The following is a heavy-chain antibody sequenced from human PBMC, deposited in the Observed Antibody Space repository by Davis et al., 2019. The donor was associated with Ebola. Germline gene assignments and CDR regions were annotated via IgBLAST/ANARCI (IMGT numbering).Heavy chain of an antibody. Sequence: PGGSLRPSCPASGSALSSHVMSWARRAPGKGLEWVATLGLSADTYYADSVKGRFTISRDNSKNTLHLQMNSLRVEDTAIYYCAKDTSNVWFDVWGQGTMVTVSS. CDR1: GSALSSHV. CDR2: LGLSADT. V-gene: IGHV3-23*01. CDR3: AKDTSNVWFDV. D-gene: IGHD1-26*01. J-gene: IGHJ3*01.